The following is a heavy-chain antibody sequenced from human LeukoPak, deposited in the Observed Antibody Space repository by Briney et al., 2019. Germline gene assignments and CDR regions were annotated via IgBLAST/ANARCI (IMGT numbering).Heavy chain of an antibody. CDR2: IYYSGST. V-gene: IGHV4-59*12. Sequence: PSETLSLTCTVSGGTISSYYWSWIRQPPGKGLEWIGYIYYSGSTNYNPSLKSRVTISVDTSKNQFSLKLSSVTAADTAVYYCARDHYDSSGLYNWFDPWGQGTLVTVSS. D-gene: IGHD3-22*01. CDR3: ARDHYDSSGLYNWFDP. J-gene: IGHJ5*02. CDR1: GGTISSYY.